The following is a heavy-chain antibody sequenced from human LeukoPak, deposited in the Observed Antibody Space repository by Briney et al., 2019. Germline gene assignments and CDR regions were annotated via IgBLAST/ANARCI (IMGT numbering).Heavy chain of an antibody. D-gene: IGHD3-3*01. CDR1: GGSFSGYY. V-gene: IGHV4-34*01. Sequence: SETLSLTCAVYGGSFSGYYWSWIRQSPGEGLEWIGEINYSENTNYNPSLKSRVTISVDRSKNQFSLKLSSVTAADTAVYYCASSSTPSYDFWSGYYIPTTQFDYWGQGTLVTVSS. CDR2: INYSENT. CDR3: ASSSTPSYDFWSGYYIPTTQFDY. J-gene: IGHJ4*02.